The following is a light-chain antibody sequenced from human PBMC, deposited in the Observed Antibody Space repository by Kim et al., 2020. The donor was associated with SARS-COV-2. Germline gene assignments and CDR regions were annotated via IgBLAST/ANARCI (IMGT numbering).Light chain of an antibody. CDR1: SGSIASNY. Sequence: TVTISCARSSGSIASNYEQWYQQRPGSAATTVIYEDNQRPSGVPDRFSGSIDSSSNAASLTISGLKTEDEADYYCQSYDSSNHWVFGGGTQLTVL. J-gene: IGLJ3*02. V-gene: IGLV6-57*03. CDR2: EDN. CDR3: QSYDSSNHWV.